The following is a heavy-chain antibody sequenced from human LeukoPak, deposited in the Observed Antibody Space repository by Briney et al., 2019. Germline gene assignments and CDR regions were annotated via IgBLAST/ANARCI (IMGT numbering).Heavy chain of an antibody. D-gene: IGHD6-13*01. Sequence: SETLSLTRTVSGGSIRSYYWSWIRQPPGKGLEWIGYIYYSGSTNYNPALKSRVTISVDTSKNQFSLKLTSVTAADAAVYYCARSSSSWYFWFDPWGQGTLVTVSS. J-gene: IGHJ5*02. CDR3: ARSSSSWYFWFDP. V-gene: IGHV4-59*01. CDR1: GGSIRSYY. CDR2: IYYSGST.